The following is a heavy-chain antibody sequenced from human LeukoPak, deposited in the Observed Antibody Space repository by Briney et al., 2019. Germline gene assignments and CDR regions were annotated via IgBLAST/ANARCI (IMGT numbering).Heavy chain of an antibody. J-gene: IGHJ1*01. CDR1: GGTFSSYA. Sequence: GSSVKVSCKASGGTFSSYAISWVRQAPGQGLEWMGGIIPIFGTANYAQKFQGRVTITADKSTSTAYMELSSLRSEDTAVYYCARGPSFYGDYIFRIAEYFQHWGQGTLVTVSS. CDR2: IIPIFGTA. CDR3: ARGPSFYGDYIFRIAEYFQH. V-gene: IGHV1-69*06. D-gene: IGHD4-17*01.